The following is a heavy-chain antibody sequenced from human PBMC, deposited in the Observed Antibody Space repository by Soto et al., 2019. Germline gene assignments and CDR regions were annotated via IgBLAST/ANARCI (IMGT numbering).Heavy chain of an antibody. D-gene: IGHD2-2*01. CDR2: IYYSGST. CDR1: GASISRYY. CDR3: ARGRRVVVVPARGWFDP. V-gene: IGHV4-59*12. Sequence: SETLSLTCTFSGASISRYYWSWIRQPPGKGLEWIGYIYYSGSTNYNPSLKSRVTISVDTSKNQFSLKLSSVTAADTAVYYCARGRRVVVVPARGWFDPWGQGTLVTVSS. J-gene: IGHJ5*02.